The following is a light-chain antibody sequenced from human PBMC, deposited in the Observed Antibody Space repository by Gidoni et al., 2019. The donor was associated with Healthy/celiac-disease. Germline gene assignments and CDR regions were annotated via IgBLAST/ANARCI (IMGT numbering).Light chain of an antibody. Sequence: ILITLSPDTRSVSPGERATFSSRASQSVSSNLAWYQQKPGQAPRLLIYGASTRATGIPARFSGSGSGTEFTLTISSLQSEDFAVYYCQQYNNWPSMTFGQGTKVEIK. J-gene: IGKJ1*01. CDR1: QSVSSN. CDR3: QQYNNWPSMT. CDR2: GAS. V-gene: IGKV3-15*01.